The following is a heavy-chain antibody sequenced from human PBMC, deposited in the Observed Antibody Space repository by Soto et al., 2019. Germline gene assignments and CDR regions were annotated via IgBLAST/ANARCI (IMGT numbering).Heavy chain of an antibody. J-gene: IGHJ4*02. D-gene: IGHD1-26*01. CDR1: GGSIRSADW. CDR3: ARDREGQTPFYH. V-gene: IGHV4-4*02. Sequence: QVQLQESGPGLMKPSGTLSLTCDVSGGSIRSADWWSWVRQPPGKGLEWIGEIYHTGSANYNPSLKSRVTISVDKSKNQFSLKLTSVTAADTAVYYCARDREGQTPFYHWGQRTLVTVSS. CDR2: IYHTGSA.